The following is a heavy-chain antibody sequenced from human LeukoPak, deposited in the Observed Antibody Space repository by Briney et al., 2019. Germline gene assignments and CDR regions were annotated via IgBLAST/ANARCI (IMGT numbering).Heavy chain of an antibody. CDR2: IYSSGST. Sequence: PSQTLSLTCTVSGGSISSGGYYWSWIRQHPGKGLEWIGYIYSSGSTYYNPSLKSRVTISVDTSKNQFSLKLSSVTAADTAVYYCARGYYYGSGSPNWFDPWGQGTLVTVSS. D-gene: IGHD3-10*01. CDR1: GGSISSGGYY. J-gene: IGHJ5*02. V-gene: IGHV4-31*03. CDR3: ARGYYYGSGSPNWFDP.